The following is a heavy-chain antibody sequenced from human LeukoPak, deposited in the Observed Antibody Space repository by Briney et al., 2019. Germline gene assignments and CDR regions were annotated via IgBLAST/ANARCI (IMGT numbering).Heavy chain of an antibody. J-gene: IGHJ6*03. CDR3: ARTTEGGYTYGYFYYYYMDV. CDR1: GYSISSGFY. Sequence: PSETLSLTCSLSGYSISSGFYWGWIRQPPGKGLGWIGYIHYSGSTNYNPSLKSRVTISVDTSKNQFSLKLSSVTAADTAVYYCARTTEGGYTYGYFYYYYMDVWGKGTTVTISS. CDR2: IHYSGST. D-gene: IGHD5-18*01. V-gene: IGHV4-61*01.